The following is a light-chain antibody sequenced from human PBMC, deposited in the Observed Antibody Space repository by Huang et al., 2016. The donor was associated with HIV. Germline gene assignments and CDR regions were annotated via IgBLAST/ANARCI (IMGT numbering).Light chain of an antibody. CDR3: QKYDTAPHT. Sequence: DFQMSQSPSSLSASVGDRVTITCRASQGIGTSVAWYHQRPGEPPKLLIYSVSYLHSGVPSRFSGGGSGTSFTLTITSLQPEDVGTYSCQKYDTAPHTFGPGTKVDLK. V-gene: IGKV1-27*01. CDR2: SVS. J-gene: IGKJ3*01. CDR1: QGIGTS.